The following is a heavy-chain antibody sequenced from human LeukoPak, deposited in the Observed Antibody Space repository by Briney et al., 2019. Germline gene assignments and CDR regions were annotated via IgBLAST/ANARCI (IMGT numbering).Heavy chain of an antibody. V-gene: IGHV3-23*01. J-gene: IGHJ4*02. CDR1: GFTFSSYA. D-gene: IGHD3-22*01. Sequence: PGGSLRLSCAASGFTFSSYAMSWVRQAPGKGLEWVSAISGSGGSTYYADSVKGRFTISRDNSKNTLYLQMNSLRAEDTAVYYCAKDSVDSSGYHSPLGYWGQGTLVTVSS. CDR3: AKDSVDSSGYHSPLGY. CDR2: ISGSGGST.